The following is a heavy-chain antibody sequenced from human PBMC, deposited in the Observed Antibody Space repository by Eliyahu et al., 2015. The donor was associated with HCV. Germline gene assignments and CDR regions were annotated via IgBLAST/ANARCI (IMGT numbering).Heavy chain of an antibody. CDR1: GYSFTAYW. D-gene: IGHD3-9*01. CDR3: AVLRYFDVDD. Sequence: EVQLVQSGAEVKKPGESLTISCKASGYSFTAYWISWVRQMPGKGLEWMGRIDPSDSYIYYSPSFQGHVTISADKSISTAYLQWSGLKASDTAMYYCAVLRYFDVDDWGQGTLVTVSS. V-gene: IGHV5-10-1*03. J-gene: IGHJ4*02. CDR2: IDPSDSYI.